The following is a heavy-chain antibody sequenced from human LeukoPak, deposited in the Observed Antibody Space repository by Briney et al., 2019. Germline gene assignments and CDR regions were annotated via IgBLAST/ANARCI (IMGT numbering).Heavy chain of an antibody. Sequence: TGGSLRLSCAASGFTFSSYWMSWVRQAPGKGLEWVANIKQDGSEKYYVDSVKGRFTISRDNAKNSLYLQMNSLRAEDTAVYYCARESTYYYDSSGSFDYWGQGTLVTVSS. CDR1: GFTFSSYW. V-gene: IGHV3-7*01. D-gene: IGHD3-22*01. J-gene: IGHJ4*02. CDR3: ARESTYYYDSSGSFDY. CDR2: IKQDGSEK.